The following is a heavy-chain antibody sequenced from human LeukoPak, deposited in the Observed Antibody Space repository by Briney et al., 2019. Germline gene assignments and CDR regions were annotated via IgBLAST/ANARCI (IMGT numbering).Heavy chain of an antibody. J-gene: IGHJ3*02. CDR2: ISSSSIYI. CDR3: ARGYSNYGYAFDI. CDR1: GFTLSAHG. V-gene: IGHV3-21*01. D-gene: IGHD4-11*01. Sequence: PGGSLRLSCAASGFTLSAHGMNWVRQAPGKGLEWVSSISSSSIYIYYGDSVKGRFTISRDNARNSLYLQMNSLRAEDTAVYYCARGYSNYGYAFDIWGQGTMVTVSS.